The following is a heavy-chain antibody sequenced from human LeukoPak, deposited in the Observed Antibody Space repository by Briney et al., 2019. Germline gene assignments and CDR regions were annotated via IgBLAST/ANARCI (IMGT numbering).Heavy chain of an antibody. J-gene: IGHJ4*02. D-gene: IGHD3-10*01. V-gene: IGHV4-38-2*01. CDR1: GYSISSGYY. CDR2: IYHSGST. Sequence: KSSETLSLTCAVSGYSISSGYYWGWIRQPPGKGLEWIGSIYHSGSTYYNPSLKSRVTISVDTSKNQFSLKLSFVTAADTAVYYCARTSGSGSYYLDYWGQGTLVTVSS. CDR3: ARTSGSGSYYLDY.